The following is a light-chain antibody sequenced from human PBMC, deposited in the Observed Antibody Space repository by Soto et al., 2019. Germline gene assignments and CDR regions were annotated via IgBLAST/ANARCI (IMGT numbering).Light chain of an antibody. CDR1: QTIFYSSNNENY. V-gene: IGKV4-1*01. CDR3: QQYYIPPYT. J-gene: IGKJ2*01. Sequence: DIVMTQSPESLAVSLGERATINCKSSQTIFYSSNNENYLAWYQQKPGHPPKLLIYWASTRESGVPERFSGSGSGTDFTLTITSLQAEDVALYYCQQYYIPPYTFGQGTKLEIK. CDR2: WAS.